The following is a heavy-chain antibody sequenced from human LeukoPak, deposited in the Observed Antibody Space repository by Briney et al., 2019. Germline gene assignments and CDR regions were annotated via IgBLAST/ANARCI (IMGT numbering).Heavy chain of an antibody. D-gene: IGHD1-26*01. CDR3: ARVGPGIVGATNY. CDR2: IIPILGVA. J-gene: IGHJ4*02. V-gene: IGHV1-69*02. Sequence: EASVKVSCKASGGTFSSYTISWVRQAPGQGLEWMGRIIPILGVANYAQKFQGRVTITADKSTSTAYMELSSLRSEDTADYYCARVGPGIVGATNYWGQGTLVTVSS. CDR1: GGTFSSYT.